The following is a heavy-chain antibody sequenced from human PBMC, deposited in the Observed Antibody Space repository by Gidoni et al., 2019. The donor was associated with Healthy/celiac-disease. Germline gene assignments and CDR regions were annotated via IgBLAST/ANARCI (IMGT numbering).Heavy chain of an antibody. CDR1: GFTFSSYG. CDR2: IWYDGSNK. D-gene: IGHD5-18*01. CDR3: ARGGRYSYGYAYYYYMDV. J-gene: IGHJ6*03. Sequence: QVQLVASGGGVVHPGRSLRLSCSASGFTFSSYGMHWVRQAPGKGLEWGAVIWYDGSNKYYADAVKGRFTISRDNSKNTLYLQMNSLRAEDTAVYYCARGGRYSYGYAYYYYMDVWGKGTTVTVSS. V-gene: IGHV3-33*01.